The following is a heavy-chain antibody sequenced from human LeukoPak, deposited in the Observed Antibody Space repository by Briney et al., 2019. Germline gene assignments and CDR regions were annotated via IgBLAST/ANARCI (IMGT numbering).Heavy chain of an antibody. Sequence: EASVTVSCKASGYTFTSYDINWVRQATGQGLEWMGWMNPNSGNTGYAQKFQGRVTMTRNTSISTAYMELSSLRSEDTAVYYCARADCSSTSCYRYYYYGMDVWGQGTTVTVSS. CDR3: ARADCSSTSCYRYYYYGMDV. CDR1: GYTFTSYD. V-gene: IGHV1-8*01. J-gene: IGHJ6*02. CDR2: MNPNSGNT. D-gene: IGHD2-2*01.